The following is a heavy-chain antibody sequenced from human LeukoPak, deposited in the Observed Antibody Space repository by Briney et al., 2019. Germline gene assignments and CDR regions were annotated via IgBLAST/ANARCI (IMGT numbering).Heavy chain of an antibody. D-gene: IGHD3-16*01. CDR2: INPSGGST. J-gene: IGHJ5*02. CDR1: GDTFTSYY. CDR3: ARVPFGGVSWFDP. V-gene: IGHV1-46*01. Sequence: GASVKVSCKASGDTFTSYYMHWVRQAPGQGLEWMGIINPSGGSTSYAQKFQGRVTMTRDTSTSTVYMELSSLRSEDTAVYYCARVPFGGVSWFDPWGQGTLVTVSS.